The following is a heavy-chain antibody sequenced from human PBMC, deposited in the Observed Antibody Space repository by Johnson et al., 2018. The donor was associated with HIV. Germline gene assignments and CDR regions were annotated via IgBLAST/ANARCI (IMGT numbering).Heavy chain of an antibody. CDR2: IKSTTDGGTT. J-gene: IGHJ3*02. V-gene: IGHV3-15*07. Sequence: VQLVESGGGFVQPGVSLRLSCAASGFTFNNAWMNWVRQTPGKGLEWVGRIKSTTDGGTTDYAAPVKGRFTISRDDSRNTLYLQMNSLRAEDTAVYYCAKEQLLRAFDIWGQGTMVTVSS. D-gene: IGHD2-15*01. CDR1: GFTFNNAW. CDR3: AKEQLLRAFDI.